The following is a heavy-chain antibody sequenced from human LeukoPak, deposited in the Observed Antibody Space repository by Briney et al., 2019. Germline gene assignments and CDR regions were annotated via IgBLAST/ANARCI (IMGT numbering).Heavy chain of an antibody. Sequence: GGSLRLSCAASGFTFSSYWMSWVRQAPGKGLEWVANIKQDGSEKYYVDSVKGRFTIPRDNAKNSLYLQMNSLRAEDTAVYYCARDRGSWYYDSSGYYDYWGQGTLVTVSS. CDR1: GFTFSSYW. D-gene: IGHD3-22*01. V-gene: IGHV3-7*01. CDR2: IKQDGSEK. CDR3: ARDRGSWYYDSSGYYDY. J-gene: IGHJ4*02.